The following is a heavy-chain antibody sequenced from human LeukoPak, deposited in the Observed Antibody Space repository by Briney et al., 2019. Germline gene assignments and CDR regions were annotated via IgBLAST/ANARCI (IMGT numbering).Heavy chain of an antibody. CDR1: GFTFSSQA. J-gene: IGHJ4*02. CDR3: ARRFDH. CDR2: ITGSGDTI. V-gene: IGHV3-48*03. Sequence: PGGSLRLSCAASGFTFSSQAMNWVRQAPGKGLEWVSYITGSGDTIYYADSVKGRFTISRDTAKNSLYLQMNSLRAEDTAVYYCARRFDHSGQGTLVTVSS.